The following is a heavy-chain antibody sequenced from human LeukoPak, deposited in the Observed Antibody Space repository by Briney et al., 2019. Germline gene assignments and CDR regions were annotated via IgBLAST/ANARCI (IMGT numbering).Heavy chain of an antibody. V-gene: IGHV4-39*07. J-gene: IGHJ4*02. CDR1: GGSITSSSYY. CDR2: VYYSGST. CDR3: ARDRGTWNDDGFDY. Sequence: PSETLSLTCTVSGGSITSSSYYWGWIRQPPGKGLEWIGSVYYSGSTYYNPSLKSRVTMSVDTSKNQFSLKLSSVTAADTAVYYCARDRGTWNDDGFDYWGQGTLVTVSS. D-gene: IGHD1-1*01.